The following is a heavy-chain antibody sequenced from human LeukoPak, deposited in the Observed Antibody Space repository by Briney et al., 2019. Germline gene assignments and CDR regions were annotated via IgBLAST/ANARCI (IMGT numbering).Heavy chain of an antibody. Sequence: PSETLSLTCAVYGGSFSGYYWSWIRQPPGKGLEWIGEINHSGSTNYNPSLKSRVTISVDTSKNQFSLKLSSVTAADTAMYYCATLGYYDSSGYSDYYYYYMDVWGKGTTVTVSS. CDR3: ATLGYYDSSGYSDYYYYYMDV. V-gene: IGHV4-34*01. J-gene: IGHJ6*03. CDR1: GGSFSGYY. CDR2: INHSGST. D-gene: IGHD3-22*01.